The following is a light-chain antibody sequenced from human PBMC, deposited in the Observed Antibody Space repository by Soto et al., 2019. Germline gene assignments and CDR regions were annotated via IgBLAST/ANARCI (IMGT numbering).Light chain of an antibody. CDR2: DAS. Sequence: ILLTLSSNFLSPSIGESVTITCRATQSLSTSLAWYQQKPGKAPKLLIHDASSLQSGVPSRFSGSGSGTEFTLTISCLQAEDFATYYFQCYIIFSAFVLGTKVDIK. V-gene: IGKV1-5*01. CDR1: QSLSTS. J-gene: IGKJ3*01. CDR3: QCYIIFSA.